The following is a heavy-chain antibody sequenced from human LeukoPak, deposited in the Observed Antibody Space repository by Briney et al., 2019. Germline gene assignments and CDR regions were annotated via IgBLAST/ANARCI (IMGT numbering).Heavy chain of an antibody. D-gene: IGHD2-8*01. J-gene: IGHJ3*02. Sequence: GGSLRLSCAASGFTFSSYSMNWVRQAPGKGLEWVSYISSSSNTIYYTDSAKGRFTISRDNAKNSLYLQMNSLRDEDTAVYYCARVQGHPPNGLDIWGQGTMVTVSS. CDR3: ARVQGHPPNGLDI. CDR1: GFTFSSYS. CDR2: ISSSSNTI. V-gene: IGHV3-48*02.